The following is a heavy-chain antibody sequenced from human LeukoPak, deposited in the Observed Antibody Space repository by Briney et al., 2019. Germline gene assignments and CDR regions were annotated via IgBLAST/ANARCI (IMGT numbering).Heavy chain of an antibody. CDR3: ARGGTTVTTGNAFDI. CDR1: GFTFSSYW. Sequence: GGSLRLSCAASGFTFSSYWMSWVRQAPGKGLEWVANIKQDGSEKYYVDSVKGRFTISRDNAKNSLYLQMNSLRDEDTAVYYCARGGTTVTTGNAFDIWGQGTMVTVSS. J-gene: IGHJ3*02. V-gene: IGHV3-7*03. D-gene: IGHD4-17*01. CDR2: IKQDGSEK.